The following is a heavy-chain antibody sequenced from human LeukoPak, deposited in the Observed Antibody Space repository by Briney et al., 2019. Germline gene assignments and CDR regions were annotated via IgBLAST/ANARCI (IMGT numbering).Heavy chain of an antibody. CDR3: ARSGANIYSLDV. Sequence: PSETLSLTCAVYGGSFSGYYWSWIRQPPGKGLEWIGEVFHRGNTIYNPSLKSRVTISLDESKNQFSLHLTSVTAADTALYYCARSGANIYSLDVWGQGTTVTVSS. CDR2: VFHRGNT. J-gene: IGHJ6*02. CDR1: GGSFSGYY. V-gene: IGHV4-34*12. D-gene: IGHD2-8*01.